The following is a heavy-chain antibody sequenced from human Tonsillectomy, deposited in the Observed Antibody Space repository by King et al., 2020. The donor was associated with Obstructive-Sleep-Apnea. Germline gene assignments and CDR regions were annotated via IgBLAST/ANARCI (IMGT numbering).Heavy chain of an antibody. Sequence: QVQLQQWGVGLLKSSETLSLTCAVYGGSFSEYYWSWIRHSPGKGLEWIGENNHDGSTTYNPSLKSRVTISLDTSKNQFSLTVNSVTAADTAVYYCARGDPLVVNSPDYFDYWGQGTLVTVSS. CDR3: ARGDPLVVNSPDYFDY. CDR1: GGSFSEYY. J-gene: IGHJ4*02. D-gene: IGHD3-22*01. V-gene: IGHV4-34*01. CDR2: NNHDGST.